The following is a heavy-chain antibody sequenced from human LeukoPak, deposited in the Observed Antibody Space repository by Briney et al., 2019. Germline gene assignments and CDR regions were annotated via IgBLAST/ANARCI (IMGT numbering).Heavy chain of an antibody. V-gene: IGHV4-4*07. D-gene: IGHD6-19*01. J-gene: IGHJ6*03. CDR2: IYTSGST. CDR3: ARGRLAGDDYHYMDV. Sequence: SETLSLTCSVSGGSISSYYWSWIRQPAGKGLEWIGRIYTSGSTNYNPSLKSRVTMSVDSSKNQFSLKLTSVTAADTAVYYCARGRLAGDDYHYMDVWGKGATVTVSS. CDR1: GGSISSYY.